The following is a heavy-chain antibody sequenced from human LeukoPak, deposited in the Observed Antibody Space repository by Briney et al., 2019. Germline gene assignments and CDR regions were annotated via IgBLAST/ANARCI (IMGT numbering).Heavy chain of an antibody. CDR1: GFTFSDYY. J-gene: IGHJ2*01. V-gene: IGHV3-11*04. CDR2: ISSSGNTT. CDR3: ARDMSSSWGFDL. Sequence: PGGSLRLSCAVSGFTFSDYYMSWIRQAPGEGLECISYISSSGNTTYYAESVKGRITTSRDNAKDSLPLEMNSLRVEDTAVYYCARDMSSSWGFDLWGRGTLVTVSS. D-gene: IGHD6-13*01.